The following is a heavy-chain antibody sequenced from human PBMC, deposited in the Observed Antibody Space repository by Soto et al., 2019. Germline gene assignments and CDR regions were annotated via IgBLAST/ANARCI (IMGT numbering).Heavy chain of an antibody. CDR1: GFTFSSYA. Sequence: GGSLRLSCAASGFTFSSYAMSWVRQAPGKGLEWVSAISGSGGSTYYADSVKGRFTISRDNSKNTLYLQMNSLGAEDTAVYYCARDWYSSSSGSYFYYGMDVWGQGTTVTVSS. CDR3: ARDWYSSSSGSYFYYGMDV. J-gene: IGHJ6*02. D-gene: IGHD6-6*01. V-gene: IGHV3-23*01. CDR2: ISGSGGST.